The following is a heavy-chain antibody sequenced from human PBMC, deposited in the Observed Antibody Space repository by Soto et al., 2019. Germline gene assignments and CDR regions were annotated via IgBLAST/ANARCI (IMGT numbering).Heavy chain of an antibody. CDR1: RFTFSNYG. CDR3: VKGGYHYFDY. Sequence: QVQLVESGGGVVQPGRSLRLSCAASRFTFSNYGMHWVRQTPGKGLEWVAVISYDGRNKYYADSVKGRFTISRDNSKNTLYLQMNSLRAEDTAVYYCVKGGYHYFDYWGQGTLVTVSS. V-gene: IGHV3-30*18. J-gene: IGHJ4*02. D-gene: IGHD5-12*01. CDR2: ISYDGRNK.